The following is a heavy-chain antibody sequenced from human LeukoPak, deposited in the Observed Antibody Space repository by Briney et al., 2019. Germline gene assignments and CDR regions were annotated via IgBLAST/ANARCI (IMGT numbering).Heavy chain of an antibody. CDR3: ARDGGGYDQTLDN. Sequence: PSETLSLTCTVSGGSISSYYWSWIRQPPGKGLEWIGYIYYSGSTNYNPSLESRVTISVDTSKNQFSLKLSSVTAADTAVYYCARDGGGYDQTLDNWGQGTLVTVSS. CDR1: GGSISSYY. J-gene: IGHJ4*02. V-gene: IGHV4-59*01. D-gene: IGHD5-12*01. CDR2: IYYSGST.